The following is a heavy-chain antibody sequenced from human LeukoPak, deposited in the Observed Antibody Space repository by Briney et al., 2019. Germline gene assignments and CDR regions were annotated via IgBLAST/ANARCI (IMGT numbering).Heavy chain of an antibody. CDR1: GYTFTSYD. V-gene: IGHV1-8*01. J-gene: IGHJ3*02. CDR2: MNPNSGNT. CDR3: ARASSLEPRIVGASGAFDI. D-gene: IGHD1-26*01. Sequence: ASVKVSCKASGYTFTSYDINWVRQATGQGLEWMGWMNPNSGNTGYAQKFQGRVTMTRNTSISTAYMELSSLRSEDTAVYYCARASSLEPRIVGASGAFDIWGQGTMVTVSS.